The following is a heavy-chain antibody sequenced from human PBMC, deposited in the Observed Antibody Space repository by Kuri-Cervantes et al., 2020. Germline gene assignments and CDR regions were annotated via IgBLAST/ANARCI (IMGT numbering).Heavy chain of an antibody. V-gene: IGHV1-46*01. J-gene: IGHJ4*02. Sequence: ASVKVSCKSSGYSLSNSAISWVRQAPGQGLEWMGIINPSGGSTSYAQKFQGRVTMTRDTSTSTVYMELSSLRSEGTAVYYCARELLDTYYFDYRGQGTLVTVSS. CDR1: GYSLSNSA. CDR3: ARELLDTYYFDY. D-gene: IGHD1-1*01. CDR2: INPSGGST.